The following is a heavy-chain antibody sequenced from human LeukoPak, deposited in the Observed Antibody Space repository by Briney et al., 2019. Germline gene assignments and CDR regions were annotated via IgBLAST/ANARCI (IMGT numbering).Heavy chain of an antibody. CDR1: GYTFTGYY. D-gene: IGHD6-6*01. CDR2: INPNSGGT. Sequence: ASVKVSCKASGYTFTGYYMHWVRQAPGQGLEWMGWINPNSGGTNYAQKFQGRVTMTRDTSISTAYMELSRLRSDDTAVYYCATSIAARSYFGYWGQGTLVTVSS. J-gene: IGHJ4*02. CDR3: ATSIAARSYFGY. V-gene: IGHV1-2*02.